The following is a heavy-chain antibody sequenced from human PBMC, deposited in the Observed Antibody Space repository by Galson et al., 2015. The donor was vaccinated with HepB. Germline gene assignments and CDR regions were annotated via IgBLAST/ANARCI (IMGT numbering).Heavy chain of an antibody. CDR1: GYTFTGYY. J-gene: IGHJ4*02. CDR3: ASPALDYSDYYYGSGSSPFDY. CDR2: SNPNSGDT. D-gene: IGHD3-10*01. V-gene: IGHV1-2*02. Sequence: SVKVSCKASGYTFTGYYMHWVRQAPGQGLEWMGWSNPNSGDTNYAQKFQGRVTMTRDTSISTAYMELRRLRSDDTAVYYCASPALDYSDYYYGSGSSPFDYWGQGTLVTVSS.